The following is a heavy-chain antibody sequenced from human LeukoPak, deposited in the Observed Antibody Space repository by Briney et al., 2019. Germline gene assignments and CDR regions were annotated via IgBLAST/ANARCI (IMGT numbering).Heavy chain of an antibody. D-gene: IGHD3-22*01. V-gene: IGHV4-39*01. CDR3: ARHSYYHDSIGFIPWDAFDI. Sequence: SETLSLTCTVSGGSMTSSIHYWGWIRQPPGKGLEWIGSMYYGGNTYFNPSVKSRVTIFVDTSKNQFSLKLSSVTAADTAVYYCARHSYYHDSIGFIPWDAFDIWGQGTMVTVSS. CDR1: GGSMTSSIHY. J-gene: IGHJ3*02. CDR2: MYYGGNT.